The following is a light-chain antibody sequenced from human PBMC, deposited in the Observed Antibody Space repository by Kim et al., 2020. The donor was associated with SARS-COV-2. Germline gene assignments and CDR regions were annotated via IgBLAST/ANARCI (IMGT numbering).Light chain of an antibody. CDR2: GAS. J-gene: IGKJ5*01. Sequence: PVSPEQRSTLSCGAAQIVSNHLPCYQHKPGQPPRLLFYGASTRAAGIPARFSGSGSGTEFTLTTSSLQSKDFAVYYCQHNINFPSFCQGTRLEIK. CDR1: QIVSNH. CDR3: QHNINFPS. V-gene: IGKV3-15*01.